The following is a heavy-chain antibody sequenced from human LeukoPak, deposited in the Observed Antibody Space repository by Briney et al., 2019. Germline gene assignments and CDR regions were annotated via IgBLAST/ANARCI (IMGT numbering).Heavy chain of an antibody. V-gene: IGHV1-69*06. CDR1: GGTFSSYA. D-gene: IGHD5-12*01. J-gene: IGHJ4*02. Sequence: GASVKVSCKASGGTFSSYAISWVRQAPGQGLEWMGGIIPIFGTANYAQKFQGRVTITADKSTSTAYMELSSLRSDDTAVYYCARRQVSGSWLRRRWSYYFDYWGQGTLVTVSS. CDR3: ARRQVSGSWLRRRWSYYFDY. CDR2: IIPIFGTA.